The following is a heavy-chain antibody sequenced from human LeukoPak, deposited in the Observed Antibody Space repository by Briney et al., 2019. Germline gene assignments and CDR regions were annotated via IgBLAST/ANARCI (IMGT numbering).Heavy chain of an antibody. CDR1: GGSFSGYY. V-gene: IGHV4-34*01. J-gene: IGHJ6*03. CDR2: INHSGST. D-gene: IGHD3-10*01. CDR3: ARGQIYQYYYGSGSYYNYYYYYYMDV. Sequence: PSETLSLTCAVYGGSFSGYYWSWIRQPPGKGLEWIGEINHSGSTNYNPSLKSRVTISVDTSKNQFSLKLSSVTAADTAVYYCARGQIYQYYYGSGSYYNYYYYYYMDVWGKGTTVTVSS.